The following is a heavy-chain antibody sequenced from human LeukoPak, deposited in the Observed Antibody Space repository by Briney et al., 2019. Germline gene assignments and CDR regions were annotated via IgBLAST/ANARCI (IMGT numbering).Heavy chain of an antibody. CDR1: GGSFSGYY. CDR3: ARGGSRFRQQVVPPSDAQNGYYFDF. Sequence: SETLSLTCAVYGGSFSGYYWSWIRQPPGKGLEWIGEINHTGSTNYTPSLKSRVTISVDTSKNQFSLKLSSVTAADTAVYYCARGGSRFRQQVVPPSDAQNGYYFDFWGQGTLVTVSS. J-gene: IGHJ4*02. D-gene: IGHD6-13*01. V-gene: IGHV4-34*01. CDR2: INHTGST.